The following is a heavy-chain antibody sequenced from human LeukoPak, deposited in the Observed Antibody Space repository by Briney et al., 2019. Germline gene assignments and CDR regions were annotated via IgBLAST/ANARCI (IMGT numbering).Heavy chain of an antibody. CDR2: IYSGGST. CDR3: ARDDILTGYRDY. V-gene: IGHV3-53*01. J-gene: IGHJ4*02. D-gene: IGHD3-9*01. CDR1: GFTVSSNY. Sequence: GGSLRLSCAASGFTVSSNYMSWVRQAPGKGLEWVSVIYSGGSTYYADSVKGRFTISRDSSKNTLYLQMNSLRAEDTAVYYCARDDILTGYRDYWGQGTLVTVSS.